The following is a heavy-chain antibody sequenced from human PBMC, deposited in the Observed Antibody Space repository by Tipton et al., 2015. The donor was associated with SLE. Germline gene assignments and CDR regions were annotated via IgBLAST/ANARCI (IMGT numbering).Heavy chain of an antibody. Sequence: TLSLTCVVSVGSISSYYWSWIRQPPGKGLEWIGGIYYSVSTNYNPSLKSRVTMPVDTSKNQISLKVSSVTAADTAEYYCARHAPGGVAVHFDYWGQGTLVTVSS. V-gene: IGHV4-59*01. J-gene: IGHJ4*02. CDR2: IYYSVST. CDR1: VGSISSYY. CDR3: ARHAPGGVAVHFDY. D-gene: IGHD3-16*01.